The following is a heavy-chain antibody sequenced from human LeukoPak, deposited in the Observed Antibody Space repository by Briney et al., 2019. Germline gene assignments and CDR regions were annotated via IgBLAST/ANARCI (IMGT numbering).Heavy chain of an antibody. CDR1: GYTFTNYW. D-gene: IGHD5-12*01. CDR2: IYPGDSDT. CDR3: ARAGYSDRWDGVDY. V-gene: IGHV5-51*01. J-gene: IGHJ4*02. Sequence: GESLKISCKGSGYTFTNYWIGWVRQMPGKGLEFMGIIYPGDSDTRYSPSFQGQVTISVDKSINTAYLQWSSLKASDSAMYYCARAGYSDRWDGVDYWGQGTLVSVSS.